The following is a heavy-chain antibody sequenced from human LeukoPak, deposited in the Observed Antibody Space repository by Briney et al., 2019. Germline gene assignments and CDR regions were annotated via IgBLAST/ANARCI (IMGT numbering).Heavy chain of an antibody. CDR1: GFTFSSYW. Sequence: GGSLRLSCAASGFTFSSYWMSWVRQAPGKGLEWVSTISGRGDATYYADSVKGRFTISRDNSKNTLYLQMNSLRVEDTAVYYCARDSSMLRGPLVIYYFDFWGQGTLVTVSS. J-gene: IGHJ4*02. V-gene: IGHV3-23*01. D-gene: IGHD3-10*01. CDR2: ISGRGDAT. CDR3: ARDSSMLRGPLVIYYFDF.